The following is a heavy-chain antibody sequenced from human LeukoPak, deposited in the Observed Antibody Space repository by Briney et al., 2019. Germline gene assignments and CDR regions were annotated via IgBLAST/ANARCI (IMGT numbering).Heavy chain of an antibody. V-gene: IGHV4-59*13. Sequence: PSEPLSLTCTLSVHPMSKNYWIWMPQTPGGALEWFGYIYYTWCTNYSPSLESRVTISLDQSQNQISLALGPVPTADTAVYYFARGLPYASAQAGNWGQGTLVTVSS. CDR2: IYYTWCT. CDR1: VHPMSKNY. D-gene: IGHD2-2*01. CDR3: ARGLPYASAQAGN. J-gene: IGHJ4*02.